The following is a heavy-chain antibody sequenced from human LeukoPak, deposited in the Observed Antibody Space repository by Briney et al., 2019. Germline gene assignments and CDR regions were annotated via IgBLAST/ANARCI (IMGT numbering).Heavy chain of an antibody. J-gene: IGHJ4*02. V-gene: IGHV3-15*01. CDR2: IKSKTDGGTT. CDR1: GFTFSNAW. CDR3: TTVRSGLLWFGELYEPDY. D-gene: IGHD3-10*01. Sequence: GGSLRLSCAASGFTFSNAWMSWVRQAPGKGLKWVGRIKSKTDGGTTDYAAPVKGRFTISRDDSKNTLYLQMNSLKTEDTAVYYCTTVRSGLLWFGELYEPDYWGQGTLVTVSS.